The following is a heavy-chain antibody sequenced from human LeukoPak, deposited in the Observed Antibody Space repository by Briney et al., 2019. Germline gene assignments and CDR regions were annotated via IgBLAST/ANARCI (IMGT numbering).Heavy chain of an antibody. CDR3: ARIAAAGTVY. CDR1: GGSISSYY. J-gene: IGHJ4*02. D-gene: IGHD6-13*01. CDR2: IYYSGST. V-gene: IGHV4-59*01. Sequence: ASETLSLTCTVSGGSISSYYWTWIRQPPGKGLEWIGYIYYSGSTNYSPSLKSRVTISVDTSRNQFSLNLSSVTAADTAVYYCARIAAAGTVYWGQGTLVTVSS.